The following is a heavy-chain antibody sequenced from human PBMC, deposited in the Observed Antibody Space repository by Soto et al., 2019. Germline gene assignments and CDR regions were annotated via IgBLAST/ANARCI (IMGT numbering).Heavy chain of an antibody. CDR1: GYTFTNYY. V-gene: IGHV1-46*01. D-gene: IGHD3-16*01. CDR3: VRGGAPPFV. J-gene: IGHJ6*02. CDR2: IYPIGGRT. Sequence: QVQLVQSGAEVKKPGASVKVSCKTSGYTFTNYYMHWVRQAPGQGLEWMGIIYPIGGRTTYAQKFQGRFTMTRDTSTSTVSMELSSLTSEDTALYYCVRGGAPPFVWGRGTTVTVS.